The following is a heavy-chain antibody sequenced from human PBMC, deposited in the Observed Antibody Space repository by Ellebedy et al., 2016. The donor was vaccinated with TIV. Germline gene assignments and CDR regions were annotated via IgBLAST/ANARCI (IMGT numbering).Heavy chain of an antibody. V-gene: IGHV4-34*01. CDR2: INPSGGT. Sequence: SETLSLXXTVHGGSFLGYYWSWIRQSPGKGLQWIGEINPSGGTNYTTSLKSRLTMSIDTSKRHISLNLKSATAAATAVYYCARGRRFSASFHPMMSTFEVWGQGTTVIVSS. D-gene: IGHD3-10*01. CDR3: ARGRRFSASFHPMMSTFEV. CDR1: GGSFLGYY. J-gene: IGHJ3*01.